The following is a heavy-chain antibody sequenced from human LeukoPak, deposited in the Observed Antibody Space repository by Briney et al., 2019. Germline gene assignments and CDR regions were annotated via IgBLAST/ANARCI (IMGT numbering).Heavy chain of an antibody. CDR1: GFTFSSFW. V-gene: IGHV3-7*05. D-gene: IGHD5-18*01. CDR3: VRRGYKYDY. CDR2: IKEDGSEK. J-gene: IGHJ3*01. Sequence: PGGSLRLSCAASGFTFSSFWMSWLRQAPGKGLEWVANIKEDGSEKYYVDSVKGRFTISRDNAKNSLYLQMNSLRAEDTAVYYCVRRGYKYDYWGQGTMVTVSS.